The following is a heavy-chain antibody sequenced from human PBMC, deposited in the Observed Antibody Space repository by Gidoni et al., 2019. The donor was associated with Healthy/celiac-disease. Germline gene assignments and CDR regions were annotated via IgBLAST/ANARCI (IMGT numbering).Heavy chain of an antibody. CDR1: GFTFTSSA. V-gene: IGHV1-58*01. J-gene: IGHJ4*02. CDR2: IVVGRGNT. CDR3: AAAAAGTVDFDY. Sequence: QLVQSGPEVKKPGTSVKVSCKPSGFTFTSSAVQWVRPARGQRLEWIGWIVVGRGNTNYAQKFQERVTITRDMSTSTAYMELSSLRSEDTAVYYCAAAAAGTVDFDYWGQGTLVTVSS. D-gene: IGHD6-13*01.